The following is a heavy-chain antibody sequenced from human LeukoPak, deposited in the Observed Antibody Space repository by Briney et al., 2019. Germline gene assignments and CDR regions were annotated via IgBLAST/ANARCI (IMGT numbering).Heavy chain of an antibody. CDR1: GGSISSYY. Sequence: SETLSLTCTVSGGSISSYYWSWIRQPPGKGLEWIGYTYYSGSTNYNPSLKSRVTISVDTSKNQFSLKLSSVTAADTAVYYCARGDSSGYYSYWGQGTLVTVSS. D-gene: IGHD3-22*01. CDR2: TYYSGST. V-gene: IGHV4-59*01. J-gene: IGHJ4*02. CDR3: ARGDSSGYYSY.